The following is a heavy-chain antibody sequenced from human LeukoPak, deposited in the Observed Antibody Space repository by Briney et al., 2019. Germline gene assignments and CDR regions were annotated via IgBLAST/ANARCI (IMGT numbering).Heavy chain of an antibody. CDR2: IYDSGST. V-gene: IGHV4-59*01. CDR1: GGSISSYY. CDR3: ARVGGTNYYYYGMDV. J-gene: IGHJ6*02. Sequence: SETLSLTCTVSGGSISSYYWSWIRQPPGKGLEWIRYIYDSGSTNYNPSLKSRVTISVDTSKNQFSLKLSSVTAADTAVYYCARVGGTNYYYYGMDVWGQGTTVTVSS. D-gene: IGHD1-1*01.